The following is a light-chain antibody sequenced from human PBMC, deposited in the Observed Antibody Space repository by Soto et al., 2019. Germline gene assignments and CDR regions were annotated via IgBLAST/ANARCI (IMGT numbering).Light chain of an antibody. CDR1: QSVLYSSNNKNY. J-gene: IGKJ4*01. V-gene: IGKV4-1*01. CDR3: QQYYSNPLT. CDR2: WAS. Sequence: DIVMTQSPDSLAVSLGERATMNCKSSQSVLYSSNNKNYLAWYQQKPGQPPKLLISWASTRESGVPDRFSGSGSGTDFILTISSLQAEDVAVYYCQQYYSNPLTFGGGTKVEIK.